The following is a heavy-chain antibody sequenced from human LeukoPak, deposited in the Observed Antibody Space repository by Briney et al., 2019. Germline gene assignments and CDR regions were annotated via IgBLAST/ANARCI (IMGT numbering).Heavy chain of an antibody. Sequence: PSETLSLTCTVSSGSISSSSYYWGWIRQPPGKGLEWIGSIYYSGSTYYNPSLKSRVTISVDTSKNQFSLKLSSVTAADTAVYYCARLFLGGWYSRWSFDYWGQGTLVTVSS. J-gene: IGHJ4*02. CDR1: SGSISSSSYY. CDR2: IYYSGST. D-gene: IGHD6-19*01. CDR3: ARLFLGGWYSRWSFDY. V-gene: IGHV4-39*01.